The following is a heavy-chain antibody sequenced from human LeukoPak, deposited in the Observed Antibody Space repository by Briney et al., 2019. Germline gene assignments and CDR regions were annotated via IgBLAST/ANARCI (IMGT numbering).Heavy chain of an antibody. Sequence: GGSLRLSCVAPGFPFSDSAMSWVRLTAGKGLEWVSLSRADDYSSYYADSVKGRFTISRDNSKNTMYLQMNSLRAEDTAIYYCASRPSNTWAGPLDFWGQGTLVTVSS. CDR2: SRADDYSS. J-gene: IGHJ4*02. V-gene: IGHV3-23*01. CDR1: GFPFSDSA. D-gene: IGHD6-13*01. CDR3: ASRPSNTWAGPLDF.